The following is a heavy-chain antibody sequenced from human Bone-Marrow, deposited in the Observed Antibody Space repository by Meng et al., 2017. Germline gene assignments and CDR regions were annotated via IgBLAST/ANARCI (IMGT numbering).Heavy chain of an antibody. V-gene: IGHV3-11*04. J-gene: IGHJ5*02. D-gene: IGHD2/OR15-2a*01. Sequence: QGQLVESGGGLVKPGGSLRISCAASGFTFSDYSMSWIRQAPGKGLEWISYISSSGNTIYYADSVKGQFTISRDNVKNSLYLQMNSLRAEDTAVYYCARDSSMHRGNWFDPWGQGTLVTVSS. CDR2: ISSSGNTI. CDR1: GFTFSDYS. CDR3: ARDSSMHRGNWFDP.